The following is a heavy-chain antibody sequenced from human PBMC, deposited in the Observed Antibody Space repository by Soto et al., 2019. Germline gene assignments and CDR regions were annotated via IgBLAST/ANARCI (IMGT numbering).Heavy chain of an antibody. J-gene: IGHJ4*02. CDR2: IWHTGRP. CDR1: GDSLTNNHW. V-gene: IGHV4-4*02. D-gene: IGHD2-15*01. Sequence: QLQLRESGPGLVQPSGTLSLTCDVSGDSLTNNHWWSWVRQAPGKGLEWIGEIWHTGRPNYNPSLKSRVAISIDKSKNQFSLKLSSVTAADTAVYYCVRDSRTGCSSINCYMHWGQGTLDTVSS. CDR3: VRDSRTGCSSINCYMH.